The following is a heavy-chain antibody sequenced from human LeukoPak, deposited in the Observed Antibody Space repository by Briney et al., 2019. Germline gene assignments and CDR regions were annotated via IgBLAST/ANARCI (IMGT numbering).Heavy chain of an antibody. CDR1: GFTFSDYY. CDR2: ISSSGSTI. CDR3: ARDGSDIVVVPYMDV. D-gene: IGHD2-2*01. Sequence: GGSLRLSCAASGFTFSDYYMSWIRQAPGKGLEWVSYISSSGSTIYYADSVKGRFTISRDNAKNSLYLQMYSLRAEDTAVYYCARDGSDIVVVPYMDVWGKGTTVTVSS. J-gene: IGHJ6*03. V-gene: IGHV3-11*01.